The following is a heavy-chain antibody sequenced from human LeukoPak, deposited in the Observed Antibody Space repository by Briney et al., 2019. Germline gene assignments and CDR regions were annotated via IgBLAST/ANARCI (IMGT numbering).Heavy chain of an antibody. J-gene: IGHJ4*02. CDR2: IWYDGSNK. CDR3: AREYYYDSSGLHY. D-gene: IGHD3-22*01. V-gene: IGHV3-33*08. Sequence: AGGSLRLSCAASGFTFSSYAMHWVRQAPGKGLEWVAVIWYDGSNKYYADSVKGRFTISRDNSKNTLYLQMNSLRAEDTAVYYCAREYYYDSSGLHYWGQGTLVTVSS. CDR1: GFTFSSYA.